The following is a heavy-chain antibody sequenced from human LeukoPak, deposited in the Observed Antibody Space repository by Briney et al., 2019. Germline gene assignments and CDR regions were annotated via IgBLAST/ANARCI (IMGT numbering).Heavy chain of an antibody. CDR2: INHSGST. V-gene: IGHV4-34*01. CDR1: GGSFSGYY. CDR3: ARYSSSPPRYYYGMDV. J-gene: IGHJ6*02. Sequence: PSETLSLTCAVYGGSFSGYYWSWIRQPPGKGLEWIGEINHSGSTNYNPSLKSRVTTSVDTSKNQFSLKLSSVTAADTAVYYCARYSSSPPRYYYGMDVWGQGTTVTVSS. D-gene: IGHD6-13*01.